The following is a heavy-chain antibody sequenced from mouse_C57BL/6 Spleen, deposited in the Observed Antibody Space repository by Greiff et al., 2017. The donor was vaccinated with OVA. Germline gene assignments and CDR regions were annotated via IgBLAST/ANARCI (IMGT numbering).Heavy chain of an antibody. CDR1: GFTFTDYY. D-gene: IGHD2-3*01. V-gene: IGHV7-3*01. CDR3: ARSSIYDGYYYAMDY. Sequence: EVQRVESGGGLVQPGGSLSLSCAASGFTFTDYYMSWVRQPPGQALEWLGFIRNNANGYTTDYSASVKGRFTISRDNSQRILYLQMNALRAEDSATDYCARSSIYDGYYYAMDYWGQGTSVTVSS. J-gene: IGHJ4*01. CDR2: IRNNANGYTT.